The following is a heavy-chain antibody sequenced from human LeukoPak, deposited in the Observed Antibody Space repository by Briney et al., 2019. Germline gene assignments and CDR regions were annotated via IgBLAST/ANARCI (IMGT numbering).Heavy chain of an antibody. J-gene: IGHJ4*02. CDR3: ARAPGSYGDYPFDS. V-gene: IGHV4-61*08. Sequence: SETLSLTCTVSGGSISSGGYYWSWIRQHPGKGLEWIGYVYYSGSTYYNPSLKSRVTISVDTSKNQFSLKLSSVSAADTAVYYCARAPGSYGDYPFDSWGQGTLVTVSS. CDR1: GGSISSGGYY. D-gene: IGHD4-17*01. CDR2: VYYSGST.